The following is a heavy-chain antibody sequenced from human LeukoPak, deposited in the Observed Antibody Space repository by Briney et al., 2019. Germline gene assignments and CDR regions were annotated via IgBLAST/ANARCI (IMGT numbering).Heavy chain of an antibody. CDR2: ISGSGGST. V-gene: IGHV3-23*01. J-gene: IGHJ4*02. Sequence: GGSLRLSCAASGFTFSGYWMSWVRQAPGKGLEWVSAISGSGGSTYYADSVKGRFTISRDNSKNTLYLQMNSLRAEDTAVYYCAKDHSGSYLDYWGQGTLVTVSS. CDR3: AKDHSGSYLDY. D-gene: IGHD1-26*01. CDR1: GFTFSGYW.